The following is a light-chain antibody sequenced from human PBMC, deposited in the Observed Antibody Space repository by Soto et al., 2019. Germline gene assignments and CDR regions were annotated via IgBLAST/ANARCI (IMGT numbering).Light chain of an antibody. CDR1: QSVRSSY. CDR3: QQYGSSLT. Sequence: EIVLTQSPGTLSLSPGERATLSCRASQSVRSSYLAWYQQKPGQAPRLLIYGASSRATGIPDRFSGSGSGTDLTLTISRLEPEDFAVYYCQQYGSSLTVGQGTRLEIK. J-gene: IGKJ5*01. CDR2: GAS. V-gene: IGKV3-20*01.